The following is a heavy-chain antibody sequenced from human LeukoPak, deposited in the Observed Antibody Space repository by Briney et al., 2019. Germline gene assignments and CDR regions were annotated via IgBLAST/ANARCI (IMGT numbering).Heavy chain of an antibody. V-gene: IGHV4-59*01. J-gene: IGHJ4*02. CDR2: IYYSGST. Sequence: SETLSLTCTVSGGSINSYYWSWIRQPPGKGLEWIGYIYYSGSTNYNPSLKSRVTISVDTSKNQFSLRLSSVTAADTAVYYCARDWFVSNALEYWGQGNLVTVSS. CDR3: ARDWFVSNALEY. CDR1: GGSINSYY. D-gene: IGHD3-10*01.